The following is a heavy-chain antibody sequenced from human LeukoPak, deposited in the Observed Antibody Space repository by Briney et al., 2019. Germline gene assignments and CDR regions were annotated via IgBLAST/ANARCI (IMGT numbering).Heavy chain of an antibody. CDR3: ARLRDSTGLYFYYYMDV. Sequence: PSETLSLTCIVSGVSIRSDTYYWGCIRQPPGKGLEWIGNYHNGNSYYNPSLKSRVTISEDTSGNQFSLRVTSVTAADTAVYYCARLRDSTGLYFYYYMDVWGEGTTVTVSS. J-gene: IGHJ6*03. D-gene: IGHD6-25*01. V-gene: IGHV4-39*01. CDR1: GVSIRSDTYY. CDR2: YHNGNS.